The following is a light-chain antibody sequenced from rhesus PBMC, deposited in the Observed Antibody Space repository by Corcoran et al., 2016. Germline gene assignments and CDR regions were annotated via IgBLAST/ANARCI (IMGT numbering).Light chain of an antibody. Sequence: EIVLTQSPTSMAVSQGERVTISCTASSSVSTSYLHWYQQKPGFPPRLFVYRTSSLASGVPARVSGIGSGTSYTLKISSMEAEDAANYYCQQGNSIPWTFGQGTKVEIK. V-gene: IGKV3-42*01. CDR2: RTS. J-gene: IGKJ1*01. CDR1: SSVSTS. CDR3: QQGNSIPWT.